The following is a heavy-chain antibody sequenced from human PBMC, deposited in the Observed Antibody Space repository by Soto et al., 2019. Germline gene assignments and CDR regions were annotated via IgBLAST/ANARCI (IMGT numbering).Heavy chain of an antibody. Sequence: SVKVSCKASGGTFSSYAISWVRQAPGQGLEWMGGIIPNIGTANYATKVQGRVTITADTSTSTAYMDLGSLRSDDTAVYYCVMVDNYVTPTPQDVWGQGTTVTVSS. CDR1: GGTFSSYA. CDR2: IIPNIGTA. CDR3: VMVDNYVTPTPQDV. D-gene: IGHD3-16*01. V-gene: IGHV1-69*06. J-gene: IGHJ6*02.